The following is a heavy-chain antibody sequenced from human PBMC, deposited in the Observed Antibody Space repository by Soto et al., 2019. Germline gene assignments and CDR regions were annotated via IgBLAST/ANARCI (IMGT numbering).Heavy chain of an antibody. V-gene: IGHV1-8*01. J-gene: IGHJ5*02. CDR1: GYSFSDYD. Sequence: QVQLVQSGAEVKKPGASVKVSCKASGYSFSDYDINWVRQATGQGPEWMGWMNPNRGNTGYAQKFQGRVTMTRNTSINTAYMELSSLGSEDTAVYYCARDNRYNWNDEGWFDPWGQGTLVTVSS. CDR3: ARDNRYNWNDEGWFDP. CDR2: MNPNRGNT. D-gene: IGHD1-20*01.